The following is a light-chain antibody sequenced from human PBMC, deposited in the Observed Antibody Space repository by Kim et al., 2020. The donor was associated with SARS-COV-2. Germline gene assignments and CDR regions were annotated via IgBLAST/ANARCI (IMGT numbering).Light chain of an antibody. CDR1: QSVSNY. J-gene: IGKJ4*01. CDR2: DTS. V-gene: IGKV3-11*01. CDR3: QQRSYWPLT. Sequence: FSPGARASLSCSACQSVSNYLAWYQQKPGQPPRLLIYDTSNRATGIPARFSGSGSGTDFTLTISSLEPEDFAVYYCQQRSYWPLTFGGGTKVDIK.